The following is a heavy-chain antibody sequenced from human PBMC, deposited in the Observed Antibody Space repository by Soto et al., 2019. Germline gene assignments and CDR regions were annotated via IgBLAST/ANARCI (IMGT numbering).Heavy chain of an antibody. CDR2: IKEDGSER. D-gene: IGHD3-10*01. CDR1: GFTFSHYW. Sequence: GGSLRLSCAASGFTFSHYWMSWVRQAPGKGLEWVANIKEDGSERNYVDSVKGRFTISRDNAENALFLQMNSLRAEDTAVYYCARGGSDMDVWGKGTTVTVSS. J-gene: IGHJ6*03. V-gene: IGHV3-7*01. CDR3: ARGGSDMDV.